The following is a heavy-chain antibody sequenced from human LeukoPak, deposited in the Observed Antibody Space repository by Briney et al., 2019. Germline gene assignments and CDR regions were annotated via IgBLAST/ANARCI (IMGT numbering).Heavy chain of an antibody. Sequence: SETLSLTCTVSGGSISNSRCWMRQPPGKGLEWIGYIYYSGSTNYNPSLKSRLTISVDTSKNQFSLKLSSVTAADTAVYYCAIGMATGTYLWGQGTLVTVSS. V-gene: IGHV4-59*08. CDR2: IYYSGST. J-gene: IGHJ4*02. CDR3: AIGMATGTYL. D-gene: IGHD5-24*01. CDR1: GGSISNS.